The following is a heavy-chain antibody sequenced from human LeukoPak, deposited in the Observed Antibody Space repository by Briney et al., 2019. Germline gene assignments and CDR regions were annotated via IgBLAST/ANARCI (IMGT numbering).Heavy chain of an antibody. D-gene: IGHD3-3*01. Sequence: SETLSLTCTVSGGSISSYYWSWIRQPPGKGLEWIGYIYYSGSTNYNPSLKSRVTISVDTSKNQFSLKLSSVTAADTAVYYCARDDFWSGYYRGYYYYGMDVWGQGTTVTVSS. CDR3: ARDDFWSGYYRGYYYYGMDV. J-gene: IGHJ6*02. CDR1: GGSISSYY. CDR2: IYYSGST. V-gene: IGHV4-59*12.